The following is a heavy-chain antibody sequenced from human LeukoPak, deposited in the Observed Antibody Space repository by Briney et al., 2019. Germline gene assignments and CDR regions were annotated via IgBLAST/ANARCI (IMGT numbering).Heavy chain of an antibody. Sequence: GGSLRLSCAASGFTFSSYAMSWVRQAPGKGLEWVSAISGSGGSTYYADSVKGRFTTSRDNSKNTLYLQMNSLRAEDTAVYYCAKAEYYYDSSGYYTRRGLFDYWGQGTLVTVSS. CDR2: ISGSGGST. D-gene: IGHD3-22*01. J-gene: IGHJ4*02. CDR1: GFTFSSYA. CDR3: AKAEYYYDSSGYYTRRGLFDY. V-gene: IGHV3-23*01.